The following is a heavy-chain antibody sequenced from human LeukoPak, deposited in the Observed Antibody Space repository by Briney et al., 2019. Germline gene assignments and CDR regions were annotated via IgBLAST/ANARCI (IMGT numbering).Heavy chain of an antibody. Sequence: GGSLRLSCAASGFTFSSYAMHWVRQAPGKGLVWVSRINSDGSSTNYADSVKGRFTISRDNAKNTVYLQMNSLRAEDTAVYYCTRVISGYTYDGLDYWGQGTLVTVSS. CDR2: INSDGSST. J-gene: IGHJ4*02. CDR1: GFTFSSYA. CDR3: TRVISGYTYDGLDY. V-gene: IGHV3-74*01. D-gene: IGHD5-18*01.